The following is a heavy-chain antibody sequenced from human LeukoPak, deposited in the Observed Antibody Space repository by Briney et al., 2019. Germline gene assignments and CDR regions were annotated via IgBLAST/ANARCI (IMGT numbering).Heavy chain of an antibody. CDR2: LGSDGRT. D-gene: IGHD1-7*01. CDR3: AKDERNWNYNLASQTYD. Sequence: GGSLRLSCAASGFTFSSYAMSWVRQAPGKGPECVSTLGSDGRTYYADSVKGRFTISRDNAKNSLYLQMSSLRAEDTAVYYCAKDERNWNYNLASQTYDWGQGTLVTVSS. V-gene: IGHV3-23*01. CDR1: GFTFSSYA. J-gene: IGHJ4*02.